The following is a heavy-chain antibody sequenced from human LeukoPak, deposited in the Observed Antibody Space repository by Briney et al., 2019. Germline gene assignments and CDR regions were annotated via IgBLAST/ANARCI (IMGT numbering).Heavy chain of an antibody. J-gene: IGHJ4*02. CDR1: GYIFTNYY. CDR2: ISPGGGST. V-gene: IGHV1-46*01. Sequence: GASVKVSCKASGYIFTNYYIYWVRQAPGQGLEWMGGISPGGGSTSYAQKLQGRVTMTRDTSTSTVYMEVSSLKYEDTAVYYCARVQGSGFDYWGQGTLVTVSS. CDR3: ARVQGSGFDY.